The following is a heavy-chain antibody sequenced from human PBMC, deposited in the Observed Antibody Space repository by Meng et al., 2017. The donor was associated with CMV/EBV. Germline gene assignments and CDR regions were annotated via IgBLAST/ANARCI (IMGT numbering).Heavy chain of an antibody. CDR2: ISAYNGNT. CDR1: GYPFTSYG. CDR3: ARDPLFGGGGRFDL. V-gene: IGHV1-18*01. D-gene: IGHD3-10*01. J-gene: IGHJ2*01. Sequence: QVRRGQFGAGGKKPGAPVKGSCKASGYPFTSYGISWVRQAPGQGLEWMGWISAYNGNTNYAQKLQGRVTMTTDTSTSTAYMELRSLRSDDTAVYYCARDPLFGGGGRFDLWGRGTLVTVSS.